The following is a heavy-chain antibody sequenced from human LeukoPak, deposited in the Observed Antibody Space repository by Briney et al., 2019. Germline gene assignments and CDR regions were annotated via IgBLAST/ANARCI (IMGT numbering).Heavy chain of an antibody. CDR1: GFTFSDYY. CDR2: ISSSSSYT. V-gene: IGHV3-11*06. CDR3: ARGSPMHDYIVVVPAAGSAFDI. D-gene: IGHD2-2*01. J-gene: IGHJ3*02. Sequence: GGSLRLSCAASGFTFSDYYMSWIRQAPGKGLEWVSYISSSSSYTNYADSVKGRFTISRDNAKNSLYLQMNSLRAEDTAVYYCARGSPMHDYIVVVPAAGSAFDIWGQGTMVTVSS.